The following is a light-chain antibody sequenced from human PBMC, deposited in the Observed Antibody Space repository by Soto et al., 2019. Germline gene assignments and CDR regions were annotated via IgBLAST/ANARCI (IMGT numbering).Light chain of an antibody. CDR3: QQRSNWPIT. CDR1: QSVSSY. V-gene: IGKV3-11*01. CDR2: DAS. J-gene: IGKJ5*01. Sequence: EIVLTHSPATLSLSPGERASLSCRASQSVSSYLAWYQQKPGQAPRLLIYDASNRATGIPARFSGSGSGTDFTLTISSLEPEDFAVYYCQQRSNWPITFGQGTRLETK.